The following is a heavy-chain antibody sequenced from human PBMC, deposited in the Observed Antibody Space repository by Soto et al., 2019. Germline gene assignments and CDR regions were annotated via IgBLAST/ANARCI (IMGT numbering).Heavy chain of an antibody. D-gene: IGHD2-2*01. CDR3: SIGSWSAETFDV. Sequence: QVHLIQSGAEVKKPGSSVKVSCKAAGGTFNTYTLFWVRQAPGHGLKWMGRIIPMLTVTNSAQKFQGRLTLTADKSTGTAFMELTSLRSDDTAVYYCSIGSWSAETFDVWGQGTMVTVSS. V-gene: IGHV1-69*02. CDR1: GGTFNTYT. J-gene: IGHJ3*01. CDR2: IIPMLTVT.